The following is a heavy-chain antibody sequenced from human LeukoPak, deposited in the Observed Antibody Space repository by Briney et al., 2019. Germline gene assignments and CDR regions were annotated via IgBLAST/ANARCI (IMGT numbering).Heavy chain of an antibody. D-gene: IGHD3-16*01. CDR2: IYYSGST. V-gene: IGHV4-39*07. Sequence: PSETLSLTCTVSGGSISSSSYYWGWIRQPPGKGLEWIGNIYYSGSTYYNPSLKSRVTISLDTSKNQFSLKLSSVTAAGTAVYYCARETSQKGAHYMDVWGKGTTVTISS. CDR3: ARETSQKGAHYMDV. J-gene: IGHJ6*03. CDR1: GGSISSSSYY.